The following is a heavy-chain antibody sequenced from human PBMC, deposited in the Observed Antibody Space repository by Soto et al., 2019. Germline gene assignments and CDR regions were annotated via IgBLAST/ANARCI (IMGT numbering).Heavy chain of an antibody. CDR2: IYYSGST. V-gene: IGHV4-31*03. CDR1: GGSISSGGYY. Sequence: TLSLTCTVSGGSISSGGYYWSWIRQHPGKGLEWIGYIYYSGSTYYNPSLRSRVTISVDTSKNQFSLKLSSVTAADTAVYYCARARISTVTTYHYFDYWGHGTLVTVPS. J-gene: IGHJ4*01. D-gene: IGHD4-17*01. CDR3: ARARISTVTTYHYFDY.